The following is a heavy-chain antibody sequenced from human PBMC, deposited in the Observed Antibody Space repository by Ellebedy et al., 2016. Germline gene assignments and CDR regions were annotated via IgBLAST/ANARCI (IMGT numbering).Heavy chain of an antibody. Sequence: ASVKVSXXTSAYTFTTYYMNWVRQAPDQGLEWMGWINPKSGSTNYTQKFQGRVIMTRDTSISTAYMELTRLRSDDTAVYYCARGGWGEVPYYYGFDVWGQGTTITVSS. V-gene: IGHV1-2*02. D-gene: IGHD3-16*01. J-gene: IGHJ6*02. CDR3: ARGGWGEVPYYYGFDV. CDR1: AYTFTTYY. CDR2: INPKSGST.